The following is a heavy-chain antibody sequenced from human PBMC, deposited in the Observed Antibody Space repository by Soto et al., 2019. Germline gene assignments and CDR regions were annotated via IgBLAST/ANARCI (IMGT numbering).Heavy chain of an antibody. D-gene: IGHD1-1*01. Sequence: QVQLVESGGGVVQPGRSLRLSCAASGFTFSSYGMNWVRQAPGKGLEWVAVIWYDGSNKYYADSVKGRFTISRDNSKNTLYLQMNSLIAEDTAVYYCARDMGNWNDDYYFDYWGQGTLVTVSS. J-gene: IGHJ4*02. V-gene: IGHV3-33*01. CDR2: IWYDGSNK. CDR1: GFTFSSYG. CDR3: ARDMGNWNDDYYFDY.